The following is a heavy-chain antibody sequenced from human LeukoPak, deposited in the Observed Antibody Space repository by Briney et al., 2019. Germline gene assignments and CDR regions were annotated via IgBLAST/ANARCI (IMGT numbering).Heavy chain of an antibody. CDR2: IIPIFDTA. J-gene: IGHJ4*02. Sequence: ASVKVSCKASGYTFTSYGISWVRQAPGQGLEWMGGIIPIFDTANYAQKFQGRVTMTRDTSISTAYMELSRLRSDDTAVYYCARGEIAAALDXWXQGTLVTVSS. D-gene: IGHD6-13*01. CDR1: GYTFTSYG. V-gene: IGHV1-2*02. CDR3: ARGEIAAALDX.